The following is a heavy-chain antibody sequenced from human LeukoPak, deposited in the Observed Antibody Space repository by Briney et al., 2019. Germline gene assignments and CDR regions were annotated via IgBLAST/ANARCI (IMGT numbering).Heavy chain of an antibody. CDR3: ATLSSSSWGYYFDY. Sequence: GASVKVSCKASGYTFTSYGISWVRQAPGQGLEWMGWISAYSGDTNYAQNLQGRVTMTTDTSTSTASMEVTSLRSDDTAVYYCATLSSSSWGYYFDYWGQGTLVTVSS. D-gene: IGHD6-6*01. CDR1: GYTFTSYG. J-gene: IGHJ4*02. V-gene: IGHV1-18*01. CDR2: ISAYSGDT.